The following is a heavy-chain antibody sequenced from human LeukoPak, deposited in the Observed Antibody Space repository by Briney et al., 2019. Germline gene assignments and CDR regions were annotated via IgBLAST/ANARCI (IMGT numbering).Heavy chain of an antibody. CDR1: GFTFSRNA. Sequence: GGSLRLSCAASGFTFSRNAMHWVRQAPGKGLEWVAVTSYDGDITYYADSVKGRFTISRDNPKNTLYLQLNSLRAEDTAVYYCARDSTYYYDSGSTGPHYFDYWGQGTLVTVSS. D-gene: IGHD3-10*01. CDR2: TSYDGDIT. V-gene: IGHV3-30*01. J-gene: IGHJ4*02. CDR3: ARDSTYYYDSGSTGPHYFDY.